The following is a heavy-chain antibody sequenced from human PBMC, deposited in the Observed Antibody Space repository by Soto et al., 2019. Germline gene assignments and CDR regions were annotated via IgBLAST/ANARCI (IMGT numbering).Heavy chain of an antibody. D-gene: IGHD1-26*01. CDR1: GGSISSYY. J-gene: IGHJ4*02. V-gene: IGHV4-59*01. Sequence: SETLSLTCTVSGGSISSYYWSWIRQPPGKGLEWIGYIYYSGSTNYNPSLKSRVTISVDRSKNQFSLKLSSVTAADTAVFYCAGRYGGNFDYWGQGTLVTVSP. CDR3: AGRYGGNFDY. CDR2: IYYSGST.